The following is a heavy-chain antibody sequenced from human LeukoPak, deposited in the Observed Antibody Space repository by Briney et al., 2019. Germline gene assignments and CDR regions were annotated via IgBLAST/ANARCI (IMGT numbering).Heavy chain of an antibody. D-gene: IGHD3-10*01. CDR1: GFTFSTYA. Sequence: GGSLRLSCAASGFTFSTYAMSWVRQAPGKGLEWVSTISGSGGSTYYADSVKGRFTISRDNSKNTLYLQMNRLRAEDTAVYYCAKVAGFWDYGSGFDYWGQGTLVTVSS. J-gene: IGHJ4*02. CDR3: AKVAGFWDYGSGFDY. CDR2: ISGSGGST. V-gene: IGHV3-23*01.